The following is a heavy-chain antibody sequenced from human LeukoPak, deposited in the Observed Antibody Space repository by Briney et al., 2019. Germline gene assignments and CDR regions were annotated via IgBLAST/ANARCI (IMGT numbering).Heavy chain of an antibody. CDR1: GYTFINYE. J-gene: IGHJ6*03. CDR3: ARGRYMDV. V-gene: IGHV1-8*01. Sequence: ASVKVSRKASGYTFINYEINWVRQATGQGLEWMAWMNPKSGDTGYEQKFQGRVTITRNSSINTVYMDLSSLKSEDTAVYYCARGRYMDVWGKGTTVTVSS. CDR2: MNPKSGDT.